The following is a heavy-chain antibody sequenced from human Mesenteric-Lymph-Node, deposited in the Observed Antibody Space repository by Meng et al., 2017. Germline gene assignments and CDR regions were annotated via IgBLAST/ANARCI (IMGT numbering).Heavy chain of an antibody. J-gene: IGHJ4*02. CDR2: IYHSGST. CDR1: GGSISSSNW. D-gene: IGHD3-22*01. CDR3: ARDYYYDSSGYRIFDY. Sequence: QMKLRESGPGLVKPSGTLSLTCAGSGGSISSSNWWSWVRQPPGKGLEWIGEIYHSGSTNYNPSLKSRVTISVDKSKNQFSLKLSSVTAADTAVYYCARDYYYDSSGYRIFDYWGQGTLVTVSS. V-gene: IGHV4-4*02.